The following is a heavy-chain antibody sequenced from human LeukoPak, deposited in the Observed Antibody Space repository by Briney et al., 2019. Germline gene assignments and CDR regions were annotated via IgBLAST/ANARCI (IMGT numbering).Heavy chain of an antibody. CDR1: GFTLNNAW. J-gene: IGHJ4*02. Sequence: GGSLRLSCAASGFTLNNAWMSWVRQAPGKGLEWLGRIKGETDGGTIDYAAPVKGRFTISRDDSRNTLYLQMNSLRAEDTAVYYCAKASYSSGSRYDYWGQGTLVTVSS. D-gene: IGHD6-19*01. CDR3: AKASYSSGSRYDY. V-gene: IGHV3-15*01. CDR2: IKGETDGGTI.